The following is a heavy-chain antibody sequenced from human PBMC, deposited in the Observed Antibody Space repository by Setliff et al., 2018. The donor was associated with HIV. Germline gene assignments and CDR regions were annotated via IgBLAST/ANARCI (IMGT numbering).Heavy chain of an antibody. Sequence: SETLSLTCAVSGYSISTAYYWGWIRQPPGKGLEWIGSVYHSGTTYYNPSLKSRVTISVDMSNNQFSLKVTSVTAADTAVYYCMRGRSITIFGVAYFDFWGQGTQVTVPQ. CDR3: MRGRSITIFGVAYFDF. J-gene: IGHJ4*02. V-gene: IGHV4-38-2*01. CDR1: GYSISTAYY. CDR2: VYHSGTT. D-gene: IGHD3-3*01.